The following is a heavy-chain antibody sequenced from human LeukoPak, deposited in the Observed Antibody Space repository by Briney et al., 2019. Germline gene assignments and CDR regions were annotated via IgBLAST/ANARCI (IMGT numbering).Heavy chain of an antibody. D-gene: IGHD1-7*01. J-gene: IGHJ4*02. CDR2: ISSSSSYI. V-gene: IGHV3-21*01. CDR1: GFTFSSYW. CDR3: ARQGITGTIDY. Sequence: GGSLRLSCAASGFTFSSYWMSWVRQAPGKGLEWVSSISSSSSYIYYADSVKGRFTISRDNAKNSLYLQMNSLRAEDTAVYYCARQGITGTIDYWGQGTLVTVSS.